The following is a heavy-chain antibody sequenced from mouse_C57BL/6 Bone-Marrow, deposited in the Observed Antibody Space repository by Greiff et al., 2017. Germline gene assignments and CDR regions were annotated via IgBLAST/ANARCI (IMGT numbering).Heavy chain of an antibody. V-gene: IGHV1-81*01. CDR1: GYTFTSYG. J-gene: IGHJ2*01. CDR3: AKLGWLPYFY. D-gene: IGHD2-3*01. CDR2: IYPRSGNT. Sequence: QVQLKESGAELARPGASVKLSCKASGYTFTSYGISWVKQRTGQGLEWIGEIYPRSGNTYYNEKFKGKATLTADKSSSTAYMELRSLTSEDSAVYFCAKLGWLPYFYWGQGTTLTVSS.